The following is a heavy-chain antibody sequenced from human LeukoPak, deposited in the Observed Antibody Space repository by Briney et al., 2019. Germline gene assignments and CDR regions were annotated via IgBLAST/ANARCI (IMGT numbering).Heavy chain of an antibody. CDR2: IYSGGST. CDR1: GFTVSSNY. Sequence: PGGSLRLSCAASGFTVSSNYMSWVRQAPGKGLEWVSVIYSGGSTYYADSVKGRFTISRDNSKNTLWLQMNSLRADDTAVYYCASENSSGWYYYGMDVWGQGTTVTVSS. CDR3: ASENSSGWYYYGMDV. J-gene: IGHJ6*02. D-gene: IGHD6-19*01. V-gene: IGHV3-53*01.